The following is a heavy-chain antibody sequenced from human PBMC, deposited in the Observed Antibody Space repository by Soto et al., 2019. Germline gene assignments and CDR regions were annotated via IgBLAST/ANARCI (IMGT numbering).Heavy chain of an antibody. D-gene: IGHD1-20*01. V-gene: IGHV4-39*01. CDR1: GGCISGSYYY. J-gene: IGHJ4*02. CDR2: VFYTGFT. Sequence: SDTLSITCAVAGGCISGSYYYWGWLRQSPGRGPEWIGSVFYTGFTSYNPSLESRVSVSVDTSKNQFSLKVSAVTAADTAVYYCASSQKGYNWNYFDHWGQGALVTGSS. CDR3: ASSQKGYNWNYFDH.